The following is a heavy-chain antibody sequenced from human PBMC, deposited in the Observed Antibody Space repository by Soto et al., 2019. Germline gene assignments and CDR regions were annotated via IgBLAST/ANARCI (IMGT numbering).Heavy chain of an antibody. D-gene: IGHD3-16*01. CDR3: AKGGYYSLFDI. J-gene: IGHJ3*02. V-gene: IGHV3-23*01. CDR1: GFTFRSYG. Sequence: PGGSLRLSCEASGFTFRSYGMSWVRQTPGKGLEWVSGISGSGGRTYYADSVKGRFTISRDNSNNTLSLQMHILRVEDTAVYFCAKGGYYSLFDIWGQGTMVTVSS. CDR2: ISGSGGRT.